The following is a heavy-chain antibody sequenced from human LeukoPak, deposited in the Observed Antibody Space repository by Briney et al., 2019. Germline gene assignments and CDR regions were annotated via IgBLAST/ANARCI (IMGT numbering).Heavy chain of an antibody. J-gene: IGHJ4*02. CDR2: ISSGGSTI. D-gene: IGHD3-22*01. V-gene: IGHV3-11*04. CDR1: GFTFSDYY. CDR3: ARDIYYYDSSGYYYPGGSDY. Sequence: GGSLRLSCAASGFTFSDYYMSWIRQAPGKGLEWVSYISSGGSTIYYAHSVKGRFTISRDNAKNSLYLQMNSLRAEDTAVYYCARDIYYYDSSGYYYPGGSDYWGQGTLATVSS.